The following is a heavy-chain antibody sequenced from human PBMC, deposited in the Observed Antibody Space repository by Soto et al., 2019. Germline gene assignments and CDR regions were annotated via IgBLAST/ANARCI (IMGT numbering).Heavy chain of an antibody. CDR3: ARGDSSGLGY. D-gene: IGHD6-19*01. Sequence: SETLSLTCTVSGGSISSYYWSWIRQPPGKGLEWIGYIYYSGSTNYNPSLKSRVTISVDTSKNQFSLKLSSVTAADTAVYYCARGDSSGLGYWGQGTLVTVSS. CDR1: GGSISSYY. V-gene: IGHV4-59*01. CDR2: IYYSGST. J-gene: IGHJ4*02.